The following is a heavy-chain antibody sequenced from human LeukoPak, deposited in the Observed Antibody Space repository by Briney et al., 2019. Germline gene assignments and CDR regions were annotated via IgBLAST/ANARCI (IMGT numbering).Heavy chain of an antibody. D-gene: IGHD6-19*01. J-gene: IGHJ4*02. CDR3: GKDRAPFEEQWLPSVDY. Sequence: GGSLRLSCAASGFTFSSYAMSWVRQAPGKGLEWVSAISGSGGSTYYADSVKGRFTISRDNSKNTLYLQMNSLRAEDTAVYYCGKDRAPFEEQWLPSVDYWGQGTLVTVSS. CDR1: GFTFSSYA. CDR2: ISGSGGST. V-gene: IGHV3-23*01.